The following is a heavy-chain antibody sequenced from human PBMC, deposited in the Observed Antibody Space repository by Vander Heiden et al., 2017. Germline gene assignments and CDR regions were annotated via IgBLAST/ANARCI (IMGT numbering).Heavy chain of an antibody. CDR3: ARLAYGYIGGVWWFDP. Sequence: QLRLEESGPGLLKPSATLSLRCAVSGGPITSTRHYWGWVRQPPGKGLEWIGSINHAGKTYFSPSLKSRVSLSIDTTKSQFSLEVTSVTAADAAVYYCARLAYGYIGGVWWFDPWGQGILVTVSS. D-gene: IGHD5-18*01. J-gene: IGHJ5*02. CDR1: GGPITSTRHY. V-gene: IGHV4-39*01. CDR2: INHAGKT.